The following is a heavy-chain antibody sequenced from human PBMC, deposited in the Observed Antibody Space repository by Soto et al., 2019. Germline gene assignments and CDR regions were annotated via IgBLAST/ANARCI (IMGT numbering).Heavy chain of an antibody. V-gene: IGHV4-4*07. Sequence: PSATESLTCGVSGCTISGYYWTWIRQPAGKGLEWIGRIYSSGNTKYNPSLQSRVTMSLDTSNNQFSLRLTSVTAADTAVYYCARGQRFSDWFDPWGQGTLVTVSA. CDR3: ARGQRFSDWFDP. CDR2: IYSSGNT. CDR1: GCTISGYY. D-gene: IGHD3-3*01. J-gene: IGHJ5*02.